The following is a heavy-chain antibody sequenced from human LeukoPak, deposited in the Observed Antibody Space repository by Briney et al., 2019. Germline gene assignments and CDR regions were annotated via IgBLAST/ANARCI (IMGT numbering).Heavy chain of an antibody. CDR3: ARWWELPDY. CDR1: GGSFSGYY. J-gene: IGHJ4*02. D-gene: IGHD1-26*01. V-gene: IGHV4-34*01. Sequence: SETLSLTCAVYGGSFSGYYWSWIRQPPGKGLEWIGEINHSGSTNYNPSLKSRVTISVDTSKNQFSLKLSSVTAADTAVYYCARWWELPDYWGQGTLVTVSS. CDR2: INHSGST.